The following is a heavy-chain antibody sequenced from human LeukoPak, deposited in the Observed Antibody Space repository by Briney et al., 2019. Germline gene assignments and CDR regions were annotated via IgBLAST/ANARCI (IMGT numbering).Heavy chain of an antibody. CDR3: ARGPWYDILTGYYRYNWFDP. CDR1: GGSISSYY. CDR2: IYTSGST. D-gene: IGHD3-9*01. Sequence: PSETLSLTCTVSGGSISSYYWSWIRQPAGKGLEWIGRIYTSGSTNYNPSLKSRLTISVDTSKNQFSLKLSSVTAADTAVYYCARGPWYDILTGYYRYNWFDPWGQGTLVTVSS. J-gene: IGHJ5*02. V-gene: IGHV4-4*07.